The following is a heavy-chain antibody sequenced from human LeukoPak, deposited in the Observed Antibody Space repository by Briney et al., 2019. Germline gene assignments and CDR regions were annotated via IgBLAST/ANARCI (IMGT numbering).Heavy chain of an antibody. J-gene: IGHJ6*03. Sequence: SVKLSCKASGHTLSSHGFRWAPRAPGQGLEWMGGITPIFCTVNYAQNFQGRVTITADEATSTAYMDLSRLRSEDTAVYYCARVISIGQPPYFYYMDVWGKGTTVTVSS. CDR1: GHTLSSHG. CDR2: ITPIFCTV. CDR3: ARVISIGQPPYFYYMDV. D-gene: IGHD6-6*01. V-gene: IGHV1-69*01.